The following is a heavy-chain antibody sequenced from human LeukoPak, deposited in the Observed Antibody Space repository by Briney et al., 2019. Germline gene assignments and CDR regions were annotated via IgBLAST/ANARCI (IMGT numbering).Heavy chain of an antibody. V-gene: IGHV3-11*01. J-gene: IGHJ4*02. Sequence: GESLRLSCAASGFTFSDYYMSWIRQAPGKGLEWISYISTSGSTIFYADSVKGRFTISRDNAKNSLYLQMNSLRAEDTAVYYCARDGDGYNYKLDYWGQGTLVTVSS. CDR2: ISTSGSTI. CDR3: ARDGDGYNYKLDY. CDR1: GFTFSDYY. D-gene: IGHD5-24*01.